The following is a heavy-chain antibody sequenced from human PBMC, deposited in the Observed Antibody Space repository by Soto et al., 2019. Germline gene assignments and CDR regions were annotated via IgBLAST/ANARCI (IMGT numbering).Heavy chain of an antibody. CDR1: GFTFSNSW. J-gene: IGHJ4*02. CDR3: ARLPGSNRSNSSWDYFDH. Sequence: EVPLVESGGGLVQPGVPLRLSCAASGFTFSNSWMSWVPQSPGKGLEWVDNIKQDGSEKYYVDSGMGRFTIPRDNAKNSLYLQTNTPRAEDTAMYYCARLPGSNRSNSSWDYFDHGGQGTLVTVSP. V-gene: IGHV3-7*04. CDR2: IKQDGSEK. D-gene: IGHD6-6*01.